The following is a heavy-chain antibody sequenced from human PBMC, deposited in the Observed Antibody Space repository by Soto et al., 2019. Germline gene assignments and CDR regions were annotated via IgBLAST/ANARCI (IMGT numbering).Heavy chain of an antibody. J-gene: IGHJ3*02. CDR2: IYYSGST. CDR3: ARSPERTSSGWSVVAFDI. Sequence: SETLSLTCTVSGGSISSYYWSWIRQPPGKGLEWIGYIYYSGSTNYNPSLKSRVTISVDTSKNQFSLKLSSVTAADTAVYYCARSPERTSSGWSVVAFDIWGQGTMVTVSS. V-gene: IGHV4-59*01. CDR1: GGSISSYY. D-gene: IGHD6-19*01.